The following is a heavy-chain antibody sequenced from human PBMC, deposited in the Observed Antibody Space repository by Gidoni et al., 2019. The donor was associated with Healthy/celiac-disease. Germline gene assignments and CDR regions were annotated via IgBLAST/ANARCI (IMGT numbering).Heavy chain of an antibody. Sequence: QVQLVESGGGVVQPGRSLSLSCAASGFTFSSYGMHWVRQAPGKGLEWVAVIWYDGSNKYYADSVKGRFTISRDNSKNTLYLQMNSLRAEDTAVYYCAREGCSSTSCYFDYWGQGTLVTVSS. CDR2: IWYDGSNK. D-gene: IGHD2-2*01. V-gene: IGHV3-33*01. J-gene: IGHJ4*02. CDR3: AREGCSSTSCYFDY. CDR1: GFTFSSYG.